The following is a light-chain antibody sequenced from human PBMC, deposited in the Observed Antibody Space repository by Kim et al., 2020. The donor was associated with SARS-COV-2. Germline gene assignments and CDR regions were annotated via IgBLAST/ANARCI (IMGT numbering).Light chain of an antibody. Sequence: GQRVTVSCTGSSSNIGAYYDVHWYQQLPGTAPKLLIHGNTNRPSGVPDRFSGSKSGTSASLDITGLQAEDEAVYYCQSYDRSLSGSVFGGGTQLTVL. CDR1: SSNIGAYYD. J-gene: IGLJ7*01. CDR3: QSYDRSLSGSV. V-gene: IGLV1-40*01. CDR2: GNT.